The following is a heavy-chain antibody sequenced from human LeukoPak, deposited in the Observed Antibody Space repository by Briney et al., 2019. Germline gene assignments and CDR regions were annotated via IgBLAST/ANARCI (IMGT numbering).Heavy chain of an antibody. Sequence: PLETLSLTCTVSGVSISSGGYYWSWIRQPPGKGLEWIGYIYHSGSTYYNPSLKSRVTISVDRSKNQFSLKLSSVTAADTAVYYCARGGGNWKWWFDPWGQGTLVTVSS. CDR1: GVSISSGGYY. J-gene: IGHJ5*02. V-gene: IGHV4-30-2*01. CDR2: IYHSGST. CDR3: ARGGGNWKWWFDP. D-gene: IGHD1-1*01.